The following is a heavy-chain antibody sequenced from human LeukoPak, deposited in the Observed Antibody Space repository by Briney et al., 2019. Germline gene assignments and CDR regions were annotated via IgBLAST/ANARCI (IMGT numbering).Heavy chain of an antibody. J-gene: IGHJ4*02. CDR3: AKDGYSSSWYDVRGFDY. V-gene: IGHV3-9*01. Sequence: PGGSLRLSCAASGFTFADYAMHWVRHAPGKGLEWVSGISWNSGSIGYADSVKGRFTISRDNAKNSLYLQMNSLRAEDTALYYCAKDGYSSSWYDVRGFDYWGQGTLVTVSS. CDR1: GFTFADYA. D-gene: IGHD6-13*01. CDR2: ISWNSGSI.